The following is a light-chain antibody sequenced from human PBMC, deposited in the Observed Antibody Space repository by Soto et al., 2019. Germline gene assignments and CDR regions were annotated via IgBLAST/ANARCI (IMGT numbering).Light chain of an antibody. CDR3: QQFGSSPGFT. Sequence: EIVLTQSPGTLSLSPGERATLSCRASQSINNRYLACYQQKPGQAPRLLIYAASSRATGIPDRFSGSGSGTDFPLTISRLEPEDFAVYYCQQFGSSPGFTFGPGTKVDIK. CDR2: AAS. V-gene: IGKV3-20*01. J-gene: IGKJ3*01. CDR1: QSINNRY.